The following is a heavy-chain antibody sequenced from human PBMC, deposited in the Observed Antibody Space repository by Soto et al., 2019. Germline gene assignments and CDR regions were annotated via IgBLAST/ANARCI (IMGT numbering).Heavy chain of an antibody. J-gene: IGHJ4*02. CDR3: ARWNGYGDL. CDR1: GFSFGDYS. V-gene: IGHV3-23*01. CDR2: MSIGGEKT. D-gene: IGHD1-1*01. Sequence: EVQVFESGGGLVQPGGSLRLSCAASGFSFGDYSMAWVRQTPEKGLEWVSGMSIGGEKTFYIDSVKGRFIVSRDSSRDTVYFQMNRLRVEDTAVYYCARWNGYGDLWGQGTLVTVSS.